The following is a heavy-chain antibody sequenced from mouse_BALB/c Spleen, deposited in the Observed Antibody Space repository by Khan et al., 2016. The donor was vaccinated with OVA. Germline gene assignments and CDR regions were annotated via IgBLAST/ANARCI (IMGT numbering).Heavy chain of an antibody. V-gene: IGHV14-4*02. CDR3: TTGWGYAMDY. CDR1: GFNIRHYY. J-gene: IGHJ4*01. Sequence: VQLKESGADLVRSGASVKLSCIASGFNIRHYYLHWVKQRPEQGLEWIGWIDPDNGDTEYDPKFQGKATMTADTSSNTAYLQLSSLTSEDTAGYYCTTGWGYAMDYWGQGTSVTVSS. CDR2: IDPDNGDT. D-gene: IGHD4-1*01.